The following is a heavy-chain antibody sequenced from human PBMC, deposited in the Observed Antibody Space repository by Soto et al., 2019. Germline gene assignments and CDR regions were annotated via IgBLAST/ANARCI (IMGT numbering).Heavy chain of an antibody. J-gene: IGHJ4*02. CDR3: AREGPGVGAIFVFDY. CDR2: IYYSGST. D-gene: IGHD1-26*01. CDR1: GGSISSGGYY. Sequence: QVQLQESGPGLVKPSQTLSLTCTVSGGSISSGGYYWSWIRQHPGKGLEWIGYIYYSGSTYYNPSLKSRVTISVDTSKNQFSLKLSSVTAADTVVYYCAREGPGVGAIFVFDYWGQGTLVTVSS. V-gene: IGHV4-31*03.